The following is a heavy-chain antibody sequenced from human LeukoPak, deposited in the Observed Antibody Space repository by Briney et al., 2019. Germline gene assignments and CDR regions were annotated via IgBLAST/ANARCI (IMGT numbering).Heavy chain of an antibody. CDR3: AREVSRSNFDY. Sequence: ASVKVACKASGYTFTGYYMHGVRQAPGQGVEWMGWINPNCCCTNYAQKFQGRVTMTRHTSISTAYMELSRLRSDDTAVYYCAREVSRSNFDYWGQGTLVTVCS. CDR2: INPNCCCT. CDR1: GYTFTGYY. J-gene: IGHJ4*02. V-gene: IGHV1-2*02. D-gene: IGHD6-13*01.